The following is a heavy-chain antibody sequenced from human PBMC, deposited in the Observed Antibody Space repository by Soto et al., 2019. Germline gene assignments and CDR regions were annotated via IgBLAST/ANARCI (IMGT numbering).Heavy chain of an antibody. V-gene: IGHV4-61*08. CDR2: IYYSGST. D-gene: IGHD6-19*01. J-gene: IGHJ4*02. Sequence: SETLSLTCTVSGGSISSGGYYWSWIRQPPGKGLEWIGYIYYSGSTNYNPSLKSRVTISVDTSKNQFSLKLSSVTAADTAVYYCARVGRSSGWYEGYYFDYWGQGTLVTVSS. CDR1: GGSISSGGYY. CDR3: ARVGRSSGWYEGYYFDY.